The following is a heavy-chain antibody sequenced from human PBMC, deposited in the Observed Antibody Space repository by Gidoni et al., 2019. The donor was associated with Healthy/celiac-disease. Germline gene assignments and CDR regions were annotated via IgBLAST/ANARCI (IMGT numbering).Heavy chain of an antibody. CDR1: GFTFSSYG. J-gene: IGHJ4*02. V-gene: IGHV3-30*18. CDR3: AKDTMAGYCSGGSCYFGLLDY. Sequence: QVQLVESGGGVVQPGRSLRLSCAASGFTFSSYGMHWVRQAPGKGLEWVAVISYDGSNKYYADSVNGRFTISRDNSKNTLYLQMNSLRAEDTAVYYCAKDTMAGYCSGGSCYFGLLDYWGQGTLVTVSS. D-gene: IGHD2-15*01. CDR2: ISYDGSNK.